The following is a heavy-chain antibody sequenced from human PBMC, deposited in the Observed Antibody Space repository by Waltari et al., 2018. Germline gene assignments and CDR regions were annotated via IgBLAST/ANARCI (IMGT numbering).Heavy chain of an antibody. CDR2: ISWDGGST. J-gene: IGHJ6*02. CDR3: AKDSRGYSGYDNSYGMDV. Sequence: EVQLVGSGGVVVQPGGSLRLSCAASGFTFDDYARHWVRPAPGRGLEWVSLISWDGGSTYYADSVKGRFTISRDNSKNSLYLQMNSLRAEDTALYYCAKDSRGYSGYDNSYGMDVWGQGTTVTVSS. D-gene: IGHD5-12*01. V-gene: IGHV3-43D*04. CDR1: GFTFDDYA.